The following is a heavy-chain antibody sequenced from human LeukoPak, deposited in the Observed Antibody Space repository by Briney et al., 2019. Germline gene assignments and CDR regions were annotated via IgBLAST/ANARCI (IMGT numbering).Heavy chain of an antibody. V-gene: IGHV3-7*01. D-gene: IGHD5-18*01. CDR2: IKQDGSEK. J-gene: IGHJ4*02. CDR1: GFTFSSYW. CDR3: AREDTATAVYFDY. Sequence: GGSLRLSCAASGFTFSSYWMSWVRQAPGKGLEWVANIKQDGSEKYYVDSVKGRFTISRDNAKNSLYLQMSSLRAEDTAVYYCAREDTATAVYFDYWGQGTLVTVSS.